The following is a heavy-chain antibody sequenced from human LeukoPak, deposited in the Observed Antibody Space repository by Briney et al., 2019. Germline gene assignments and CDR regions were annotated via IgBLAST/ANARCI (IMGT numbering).Heavy chain of an antibody. J-gene: IGHJ4*02. D-gene: IGHD5-12*01. CDR2: IYSGGST. Sequence: PGGSLRLSCAASGFTVSSNYMSWVRQAPGKGLEWVSVIYSGGSTYYADSVKGRFTISRDNSKNSLYLQMNSLRAEDTAVYYCARDFSGYDFGYWGQGTLVTVSS. CDR3: ARDFSGYDFGY. CDR1: GFTVSSNY. V-gene: IGHV3-66*01.